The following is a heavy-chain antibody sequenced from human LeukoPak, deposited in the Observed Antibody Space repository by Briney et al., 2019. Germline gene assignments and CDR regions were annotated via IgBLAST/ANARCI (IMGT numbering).Heavy chain of an antibody. CDR2: DSRSNSTI. Sequence: GGSLRFSCAASGFIFSSYSMNWVRHAPGKGLEWVSYDSRSNSTIYYADSVKGRFTISSDNAKNSLYLQMNSLRDEDTAVYYCARVQYYYDSSGPPDYWGQGTLVTVSS. V-gene: IGHV3-48*02. J-gene: IGHJ4*02. CDR3: ARVQYYYDSSGPPDY. CDR1: GFIFSSYS. D-gene: IGHD3-22*01.